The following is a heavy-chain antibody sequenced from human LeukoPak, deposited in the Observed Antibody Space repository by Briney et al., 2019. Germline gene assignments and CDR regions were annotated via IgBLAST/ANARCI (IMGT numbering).Heavy chain of an antibody. CDR2: ITPHSGAT. Sequence: ASVKVSCKASGYTFTSYYMHWVRQAPGQGLEWMGIITPHSGATTYAQSFQDRVTMTRDMSTVTVYVELSSLTSEDTAVYYCARDHELWSLDYWGQGTLVIVSS. CDR3: ARDHELWSLDY. V-gene: IGHV1-46*01. J-gene: IGHJ4*02. CDR1: GYTFTSYY. D-gene: IGHD3-10*01.